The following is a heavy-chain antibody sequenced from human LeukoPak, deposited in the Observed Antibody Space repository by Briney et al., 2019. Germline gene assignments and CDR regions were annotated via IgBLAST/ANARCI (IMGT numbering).Heavy chain of an antibody. CDR3: SRRRGEWDVNWFDP. Sequence: SETLSLTCTVFGDSLSSSNYYWAWFRQPPGKGLDWIGSLYYDGRTYYSPSLESRVTVSVATSKNQFALKLTSVTAADTAVYYCSRRRGEWDVNWFDPGGPGTLVTVS. J-gene: IGHJ5*02. CDR1: GDSLSSSNYY. D-gene: IGHD1-26*01. V-gene: IGHV4-39*01. CDR2: LYYDGRT.